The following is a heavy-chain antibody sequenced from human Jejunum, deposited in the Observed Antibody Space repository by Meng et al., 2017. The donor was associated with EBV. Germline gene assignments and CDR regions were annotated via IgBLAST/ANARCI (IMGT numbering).Heavy chain of an antibody. CDR1: GGSFSDYY. V-gene: IGHV4-34*01. CDR2: SSHSGTT. CDR3: ARYGKCSGNSFYCFDP. D-gene: IGHD4-23*01. Sequence: QVLLAQWGAGLLKPSETLSLTCGVYGGSFSDYYWTWIRQPPGKGLEWIGESSHSGTTKYNPSLKSRVTISLDTSNNQFSLNLNSVTAADTALYYCARYGKCSGNSFYCFDPWGQGTLVTVSS. J-gene: IGHJ5*02.